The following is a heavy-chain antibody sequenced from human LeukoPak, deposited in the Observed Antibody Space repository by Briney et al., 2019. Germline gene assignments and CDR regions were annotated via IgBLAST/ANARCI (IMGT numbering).Heavy chain of an antibody. CDR3: ARDMERSFWYFDL. J-gene: IGHJ2*01. V-gene: IGHV3-48*03. Sequence: PGGSLRLPCAASGFSFSGYEMNWVRQAPGKGLEWVSYISSTSITMYYADSVKGRFTISRDNAKNSLYLQMNSLRAEDTAVYYCARDMERSFWYFDLWGRGTLVTVSS. CDR1: GFSFSGYE. D-gene: IGHD3-10*01. CDR2: ISSTSITM.